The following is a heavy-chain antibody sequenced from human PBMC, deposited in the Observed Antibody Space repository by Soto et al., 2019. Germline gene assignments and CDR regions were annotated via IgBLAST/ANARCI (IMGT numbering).Heavy chain of an antibody. D-gene: IGHD5-12*01. CDR3: ARESGGATATLDYYYFYMDV. J-gene: IGHJ6*03. CDR1: GDSFNDYY. V-gene: IGHV1-2*04. CDR2: INPNSGVT. Sequence: QVQRVQSGAEVRKPGASVTVSCRSSGDSFNDYYIHWVRQAPGQGLEWMGWINPNSGVTKYAQKFQGWVSMTRGTSIRTVYMQLSRLRSDDTAVYYCARESGGATATLDYYYFYMDVWGTGTTVTVSS.